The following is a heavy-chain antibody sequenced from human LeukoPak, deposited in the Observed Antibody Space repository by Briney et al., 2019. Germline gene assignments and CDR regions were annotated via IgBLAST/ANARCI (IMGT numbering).Heavy chain of an antibody. CDR3: ARGYDFWGDY. Sequence: GASVTVSCKASGYRFNSYGFIWVRQAPGQGLEWMGWISAYNGKTNYAQKLQGRVTMTTDTSTSTAYMELRSLRSNDTAVYYCARGYDFWGDYWGQGTLVTVSS. D-gene: IGHD3-3*01. CDR1: GYRFNSYG. J-gene: IGHJ4*02. CDR2: ISAYNGKT. V-gene: IGHV1-18*01.